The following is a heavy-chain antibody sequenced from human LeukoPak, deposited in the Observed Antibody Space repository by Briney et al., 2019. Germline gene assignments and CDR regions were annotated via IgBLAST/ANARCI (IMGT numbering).Heavy chain of an antibody. D-gene: IGHD5-18*01. CDR2: IYYSGST. Sequence: SETLSLTCTVSGGSITSSYWSWIRKPPGKGLEWIGCIYYSGSTNYNPSLKSRVTMSVDTSKNQFSLKLTSVTAADTAVYYCVRPIRGYSFDYYDYWGQGTLVTVSS. V-gene: IGHV4-59*01. CDR1: GGSITSSY. J-gene: IGHJ4*02. CDR3: VRPIRGYSFDYYDY.